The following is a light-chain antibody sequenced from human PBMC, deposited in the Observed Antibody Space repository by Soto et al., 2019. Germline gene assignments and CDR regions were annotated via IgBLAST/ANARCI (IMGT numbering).Light chain of an antibody. CDR1: QSISSW. CDR2: DAS. J-gene: IGKJ1*01. CDR3: QPYNTYSWT. Sequence: DIQMTQSPSTLSASVGDRVTITCRASQSISSWLAWYQQKPGKAPKLLIYDASSLESGVPSRFSGSRSGTEFTLTISSLQPDDFATYYCQPYNTYSWTFGQGTKVEIK. V-gene: IGKV1-5*01.